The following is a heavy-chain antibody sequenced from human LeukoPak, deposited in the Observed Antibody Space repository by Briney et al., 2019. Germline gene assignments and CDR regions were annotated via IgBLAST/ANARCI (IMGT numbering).Heavy chain of an antibody. D-gene: IGHD6-13*01. CDR1: GGSISSYY. CDR3: ARHHSSSWYFGA. V-gene: IGHV4-4*09. CDR2: IYTSGST. Sequence: SETLSLTCTVSGGSISSYYWSWIRHPPGKGLEWIGYIYTSGSTNYNPSLKSRVTISVDTSKNQFSLRLSSVTAADTAVYYCARHHSSSWYFGAWGQGTLVTVSS. J-gene: IGHJ5*02.